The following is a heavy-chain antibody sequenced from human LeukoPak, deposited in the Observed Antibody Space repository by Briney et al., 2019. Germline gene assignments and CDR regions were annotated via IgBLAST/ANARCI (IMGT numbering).Heavy chain of an antibody. Sequence: GGSLRLSCAASGFTFRKSVMGWVRQAPGKGLEWVSSISISGGDTFYSDSVRGRFTISRDNSKNSLYLQINSLRAEDTAVYYCARLLDISDHWGQGTLVTVSS. CDR3: ARLLDISDH. V-gene: IGHV3-23*01. CDR1: GFTFRKSV. J-gene: IGHJ4*02. CDR2: ISISGGDT. D-gene: IGHD2-21*01.